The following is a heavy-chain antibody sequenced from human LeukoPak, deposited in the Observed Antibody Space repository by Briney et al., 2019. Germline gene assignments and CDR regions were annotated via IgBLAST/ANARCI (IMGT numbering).Heavy chain of an antibody. J-gene: IGHJ4*02. D-gene: IGHD3-10*01. Sequence: GRSLRLSCAASGFTFSSYAMHWVRQAPGKGLEWVAVISYDGSNKYYADSVKGRFTISRDNSKNTLYLQMNSLKTEDTAVYYCTTSMVRGVMRDYWGQGTLVTVSS. CDR2: ISYDGSNK. CDR3: TTSMVRGVMRDY. CDR1: GFTFSSYA. V-gene: IGHV3-30-3*01.